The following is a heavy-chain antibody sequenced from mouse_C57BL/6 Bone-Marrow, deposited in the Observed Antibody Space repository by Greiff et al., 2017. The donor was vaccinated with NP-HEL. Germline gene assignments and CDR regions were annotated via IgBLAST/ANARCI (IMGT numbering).Heavy chain of an antibody. J-gene: IGHJ4*01. Sequence: EVQVVESEGGLVQPGSSMKLSCTASGFTFSDYYMAWVRQVPEKGLEWVANINYDGSSTYYLDSLKSRFIISRDNAKNILYLQMSSLKSEDTATYYCARDRADYYGSSSYAMDYWGQGTSVTVSS. CDR2: INYDGSST. CDR1: GFTFSDYY. V-gene: IGHV5-16*01. CDR3: ARDRADYYGSSSYAMDY. D-gene: IGHD1-1*01.